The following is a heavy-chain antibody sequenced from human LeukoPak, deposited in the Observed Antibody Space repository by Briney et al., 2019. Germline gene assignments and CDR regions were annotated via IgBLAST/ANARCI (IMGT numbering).Heavy chain of an antibody. CDR3: SKAPLGACAGAVCYYLDV. Sequence: GGSLRLFCTASELSISHYAMSWVRQAPGKGLEWVSADTSGTTSTYYASSVRGRFTITRDNSMNTLYLQMNSLRADDTAVYYCSKAPLGACAGAVCYYLDVWGKGTTVIVSS. CDR2: DTSGTTST. CDR1: ELSISHYA. J-gene: IGHJ6*03. V-gene: IGHV3-23*01. D-gene: IGHD2-8*02.